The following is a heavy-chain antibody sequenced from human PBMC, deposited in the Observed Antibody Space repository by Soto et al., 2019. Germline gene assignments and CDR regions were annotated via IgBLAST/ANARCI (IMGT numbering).Heavy chain of an antibody. V-gene: IGHV4-4*07. J-gene: IGHJ4*02. Sequence: QMQLQESGPGLVKPSETMSLTCTASGASISNYYWNWIRPPPGKGPEWIRHIYNGERTNYTPSLKSRVTMSVDTSKNQFPLKLGSVTAAGTAVYYCAKTSGWPGFDYWGQGNLVTVSS. CDR1: GASISNYY. CDR3: AKTSGWPGFDY. CDR2: IYNGERT. D-gene: IGHD6-19*01.